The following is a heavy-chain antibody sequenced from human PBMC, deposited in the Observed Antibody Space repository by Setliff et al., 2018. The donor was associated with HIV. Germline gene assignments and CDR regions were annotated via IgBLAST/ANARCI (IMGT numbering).Heavy chain of an antibody. J-gene: IGHJ4*02. Sequence: GGSLRLSCAASGFTFSSYGMHWVRQAPGKGLEWVAFIRYDGSNKYYADSVKGRFTISRDNSKNTLYLQMNSLRAEDTAVYYCAKDPFGTMIVVVPTLDYWGQGTQVTVSS. D-gene: IGHD3-22*01. CDR1: GFTFSSYG. CDR2: IRYDGSNK. V-gene: IGHV3-30*02. CDR3: AKDPFGTMIVVVPTLDY.